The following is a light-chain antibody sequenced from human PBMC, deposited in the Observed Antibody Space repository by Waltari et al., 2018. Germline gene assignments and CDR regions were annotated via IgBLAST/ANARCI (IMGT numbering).Light chain of an antibody. CDR2: DVY. Sequence: QSALTQPHSVSGSPGQSVTISCTGTNSDVGGYKYVSWYQQHPDKAPRLIIYDVYTRPSGVPNRFSGSKSANTASLTISGLQSEDEADYYCCSYAGSFTWVFGTGTKVTVL. CDR3: CSYAGSFTWV. J-gene: IGLJ1*01. V-gene: IGLV2-11*01. CDR1: NSDVGGYKY.